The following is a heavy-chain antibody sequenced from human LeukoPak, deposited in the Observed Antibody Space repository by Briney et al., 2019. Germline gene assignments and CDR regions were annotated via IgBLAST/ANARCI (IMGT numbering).Heavy chain of an antibody. D-gene: IGHD3-22*01. V-gene: IGHV3-74*03. CDR2: INADGSST. CDR3: ASGDSSGYYIGG. Sequence: PGGSLRLSCAASGFIFSNYAMSWVRQAPGKGLVWVSRINADGSSTEYADSVKGRFTISRDNAMTTLYLQMNSLRAEDTAVYYCASGDSSGYYIGGWGQGTLVTVSS. J-gene: IGHJ4*02. CDR1: GFIFSNYA.